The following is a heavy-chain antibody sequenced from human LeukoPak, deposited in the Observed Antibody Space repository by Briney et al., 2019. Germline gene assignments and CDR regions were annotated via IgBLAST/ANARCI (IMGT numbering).Heavy chain of an antibody. J-gene: IGHJ3*02. CDR1: GGSISSYY. D-gene: IGHD6-13*01. CDR2: IYYSGST. Sequence: SETLSLTCTVSGGSISSYYWSWIRQPPGKGLEWIGYIYYSGSTNYNPSLKSRVTISVDTSKNQFSLKLSSVTAADTAVYYCARVGGNSISWFIDAFDIWGQGTMVTVSS. V-gene: IGHV4-59*01. CDR3: ARVGGNSISWFIDAFDI.